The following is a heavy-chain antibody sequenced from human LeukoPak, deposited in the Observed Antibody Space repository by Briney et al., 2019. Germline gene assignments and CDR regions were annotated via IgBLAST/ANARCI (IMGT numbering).Heavy chain of an antibody. Sequence: PGGSLRLSCAASGFTFSSYEMNWVRQAPGKGLEWISYISSSGCTIYYADSVKGRFTISRDNAKNSLYLQMNSLRAEDTAVYYCARTTTMATLVHWGQGTLVTVSS. CDR2: ISSSGCTI. J-gene: IGHJ5*02. V-gene: IGHV3-48*03. CDR1: GFTFSSYE. CDR3: ARTTTMATLVH. D-gene: IGHD5-24*01.